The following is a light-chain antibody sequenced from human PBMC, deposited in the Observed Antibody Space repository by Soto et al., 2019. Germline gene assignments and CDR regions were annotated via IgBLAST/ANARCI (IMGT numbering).Light chain of an antibody. CDR1: QSVSSSY. CDR2: DTS. Sequence: FGLTQSPATLSLSPGERGTLSCGASQSVSSSYVAWYQHKPGLAPRLLIHDTSSRAIGIPDRLSGSKSGTNFTLTIRRMEPEDVGMYYCQQYGSSPITFGQGTRLEIK. CDR3: QQYGSSPIT. J-gene: IGKJ5*01. V-gene: IGKV3D-20*01.